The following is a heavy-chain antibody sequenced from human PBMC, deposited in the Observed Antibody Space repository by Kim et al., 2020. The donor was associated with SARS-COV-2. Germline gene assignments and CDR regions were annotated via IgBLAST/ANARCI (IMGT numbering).Heavy chain of an antibody. CDR2: INHSGST. CDR1: GGSFSGYY. D-gene: IGHD3-22*01. CDR3: ARVRPTMKPEPGMDV. Sequence: SETLSLTCAVYGGSFSGYYWSWIRQPPGKGLEWIGEINHSGSTNYNPSLKSRVTISVDTSKNQFSLKLSSVTAADTAVYYCARVRPTMKPEPGMDVWGQGTTVTVSS. J-gene: IGHJ6*02. V-gene: IGHV4-34*01.